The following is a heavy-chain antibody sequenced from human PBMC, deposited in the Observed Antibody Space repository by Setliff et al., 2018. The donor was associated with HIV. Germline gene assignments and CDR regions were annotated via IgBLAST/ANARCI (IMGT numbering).Heavy chain of an antibody. V-gene: IGHV1-2*02. CDR2: INPRSGVT. Sequence: SVKVSCKSSGYTFSDHYIHWVRQAPGQGLQWMGWINPRSGVTKYVQKFQGRFIMTTDTTINTLYMELERLTSDDTALYYCARDSGTNDHFLSPYYGALDFWGLGTLVTVSS. J-gene: IGHJ4*02. CDR3: ARDSGTNDHFLSPYYGALDF. D-gene: IGHD3-3*02. CDR1: GYTFSDHY.